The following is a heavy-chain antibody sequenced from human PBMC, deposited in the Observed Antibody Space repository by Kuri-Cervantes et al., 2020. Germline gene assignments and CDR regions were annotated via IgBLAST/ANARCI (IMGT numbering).Heavy chain of an antibody. V-gene: IGHV5-51*01. CDR2: IYPGDSDT. J-gene: IGHJ4*02. CDR1: GYSFTSYW. Sequence: GESLKISCKGSGYSFTSYWIGWVRQMPGKGLEWMGIIYPGDSDTRYSPSFQGQVTISADKSISTAYLQWSSLKASDTAMYYCARHWAAVAGTPLSEDYFDYWGQGTLVTVSS. D-gene: IGHD6-19*01. CDR3: ARHWAAVAGTPLSEDYFDY.